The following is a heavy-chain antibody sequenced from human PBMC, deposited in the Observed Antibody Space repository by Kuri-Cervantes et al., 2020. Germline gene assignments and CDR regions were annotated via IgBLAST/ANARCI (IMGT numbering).Heavy chain of an antibody. CDR2: INHSGST. J-gene: IGHJ4*02. CDR1: GGSFSGYY. V-gene: IGHV4-34*01. CDR3: ARRRERAYFDY. Sequence: SETLSLTCAVYGGSFSGYYWSWIRQPPGKGLEWTGEINHSGSTNYNPSLKSRVTISVDTSKNQFSLKLSSVTAADTAVYYCARRRERAYFDYWGQGTLVTVSS.